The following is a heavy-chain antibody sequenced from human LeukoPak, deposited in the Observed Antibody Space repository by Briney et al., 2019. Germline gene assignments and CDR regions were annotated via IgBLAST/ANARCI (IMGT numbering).Heavy chain of an antibody. CDR3: ARGQGKNWFDP. Sequence: SQTLSLTCALSGDIVSSNSAVWKWIRLSPSRGLEWLERTYYRSRWYNDYAVSVKSRITISPDTSKNQFSLQLNSVTPEDTAVYYCARGQGKNWFDPWGQGTLVTVSS. D-gene: IGHD3-10*01. J-gene: IGHJ5*02. V-gene: IGHV6-1*01. CDR2: TYYRSRWYN. CDR1: GDIVSSNSAV.